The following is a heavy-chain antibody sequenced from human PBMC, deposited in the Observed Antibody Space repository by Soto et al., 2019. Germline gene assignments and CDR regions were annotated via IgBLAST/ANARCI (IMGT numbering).Heavy chain of an antibody. CDR2: ISYDGSNK. Sequence: GGSLRLSCAASGFTFSSYGMHWVRQAPGKGLEWVAVISYDGSNKYYADSVKGRFTISRDNSKNTLYLQMNSLRAEDTAVYFCTSLPRVDGGTGGRYFDLWGRGTLVTVSS. V-gene: IGHV3-30*03. CDR1: GFTFSSYG. J-gene: IGHJ2*01. D-gene: IGHD1-26*01. CDR3: TSLPRVDGGTGGRYFDL.